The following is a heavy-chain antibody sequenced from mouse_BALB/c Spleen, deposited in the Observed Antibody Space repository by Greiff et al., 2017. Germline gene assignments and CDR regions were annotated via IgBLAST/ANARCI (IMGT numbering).Heavy chain of an antibody. CDR2: INPSTGYT. CDR3: AQDGNYVFAY. V-gene: IGHV1-7*01. D-gene: IGHD2-1*01. Sequence: QVQLQQSGAGLAKPGASVRMSCKASGYTFTSSWMHLVKQRPGQGLEWIGYINPSTGYTEYNQTFKDRAALTANKSSSTAYMQLSSLTSEDSAVYYCAQDGNYVFAYWGQGTLVTVSA. CDR1: GYTFTSSW. J-gene: IGHJ3*01.